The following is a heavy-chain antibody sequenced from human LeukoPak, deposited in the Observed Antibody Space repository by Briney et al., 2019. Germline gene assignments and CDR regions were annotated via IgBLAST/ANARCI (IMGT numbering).Heavy chain of an antibody. CDR2: ISGSGGNT. D-gene: IGHD5-12*01. CDR3: PKDRKWLRAGYFDT. CDR1: GFSFSNYA. V-gene: IGHV3-23*01. J-gene: IGHJ4*02. Sequence: PGGSLRLSCAASGFSFSNYAMSWVRQAPGKGLEWVSSISGSGGNTYYTDSVKGRSTISRDNSQNTVFLQMDSLRADDTAVYYCPKDRKWLRAGYFDTWGPGTLVAASS.